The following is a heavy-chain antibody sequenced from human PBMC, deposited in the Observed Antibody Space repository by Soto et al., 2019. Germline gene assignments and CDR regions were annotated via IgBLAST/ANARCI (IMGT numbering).Heavy chain of an antibody. J-gene: IGHJ4*02. CDR1: GYTFTSYA. Sequence: ASVKVSCKASGYTFTSYAMHWVRQAPGQRLEWMGWINAGNGNTKYSQKFQGRVTITRDTSASTAYMELSSLRSEDTAVYYCASGGKGSGGKLKDGFFDYWGQGTLVTVS. D-gene: IGHD2-15*01. CDR3: ASGGKGSGGKLKDGFFDY. CDR2: INAGNGNT. V-gene: IGHV1-3*01.